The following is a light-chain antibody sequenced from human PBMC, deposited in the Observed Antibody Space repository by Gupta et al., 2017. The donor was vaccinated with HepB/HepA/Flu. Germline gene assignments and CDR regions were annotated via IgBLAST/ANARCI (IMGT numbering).Light chain of an antibody. CDR3: QQYYRRPAT. CDR2: WAS. J-gene: IGKJ1*01. CDR1: QSVLYTSTNKNY. Sequence: DIVMTQSPDSLAVSLGERATFNCKSSQSVLYTSTNKNYLAWYQQKPGQPPNLLIYWASTRASGVPERFSGSGAGTDFTLTISSLQAEDVAVYYCQQYYRRPATFGQGTKVEIK. V-gene: IGKV4-1*01.